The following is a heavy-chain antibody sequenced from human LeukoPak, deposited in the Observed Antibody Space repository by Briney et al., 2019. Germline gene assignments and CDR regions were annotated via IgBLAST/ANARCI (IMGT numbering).Heavy chain of an antibody. CDR2: ISYDGSNK. Sequence: PGRSLRLSCAASGFTFSSYAMHWVRQAPGKGLEWVAVISYDGSNKYYADSVKGRFTISRDNSKNTLYLQMNSLRAEDTAVYYCAREGYDSSGFYGMDVWGQGTTVTVSS. J-gene: IGHJ6*02. V-gene: IGHV3-30-3*01. CDR1: GFTFSSYA. CDR3: AREGYDSSGFYGMDV. D-gene: IGHD3-22*01.